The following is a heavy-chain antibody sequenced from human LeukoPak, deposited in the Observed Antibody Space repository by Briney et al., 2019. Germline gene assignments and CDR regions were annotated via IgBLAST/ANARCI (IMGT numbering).Heavy chain of an antibody. V-gene: IGHV1-69*13. J-gene: IGHJ4*02. Sequence: ASVNVSCKASGGTFSSYAISWVRQAPGQGLEWMGGIIPIFGTANYAQKFQGRVTITADESTSTAYMELSSLRSEDTAVYYCARSQYYDYVWGSYRYFDYWGQGTLVTVSS. D-gene: IGHD3-16*02. CDR3: ARSQYYDYVWGSYRYFDY. CDR2: IIPIFGTA. CDR1: GGTFSSYA.